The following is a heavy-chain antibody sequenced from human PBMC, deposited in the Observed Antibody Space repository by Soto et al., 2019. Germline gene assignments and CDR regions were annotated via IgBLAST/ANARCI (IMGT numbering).Heavy chain of an antibody. Sequence: QVQLQQWGAGLLKPSETLSLTCAVYGGSFSGYYWSWIRQPPGKGLEWIGEINHSGSTNYNPSLKSRVTISVDTSKNQFSLKLSSVTAADTAVYYCARGFPGFGGSLNWFDPWGQGTLVTVSS. CDR3: ARGFPGFGGSLNWFDP. V-gene: IGHV4-34*01. D-gene: IGHD3-16*01. CDR2: INHSGST. CDR1: GGSFSGYY. J-gene: IGHJ5*02.